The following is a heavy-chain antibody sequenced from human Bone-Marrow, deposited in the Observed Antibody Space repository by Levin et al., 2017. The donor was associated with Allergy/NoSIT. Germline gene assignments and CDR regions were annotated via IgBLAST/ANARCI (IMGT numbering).Heavy chain of an antibody. V-gene: IGHV3-49*03. J-gene: IGHJ4*02. CDR1: GFTFGDYA. Sequence: GESLKISCPASGFTFGDYAMSWFRQAPGKGLEWVGFIRSKANGGTTEYAAPVKGRFTISRDDSKSIAYLQMNSLKTEDTAVYYCTKDGGRLRFDYWGQGTLVIVSS. CDR3: TKDGGRLRFDY. CDR2: IRSKANGGTT. D-gene: IGHD4-17*01.